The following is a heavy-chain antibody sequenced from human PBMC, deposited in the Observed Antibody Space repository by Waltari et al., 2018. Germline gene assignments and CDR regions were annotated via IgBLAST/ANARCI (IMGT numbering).Heavy chain of an antibody. Sequence: QVLLAQSATEVRKPVASVRVSCKSSGYTFSNYGTSWVRQAPGQGLEWMGWISAYSGDTNYAPKFQGRVTMTTDISTSTAYMELKSLTSDDTAVYYCARSGFTSSTGDDFWGQGTLVTVS. CDR1: GYTFSNYG. V-gene: IGHV1-18*01. J-gene: IGHJ4*02. CDR2: ISAYSGDT. D-gene: IGHD3-16*01. CDR3: ARSGFTSSTGDDF.